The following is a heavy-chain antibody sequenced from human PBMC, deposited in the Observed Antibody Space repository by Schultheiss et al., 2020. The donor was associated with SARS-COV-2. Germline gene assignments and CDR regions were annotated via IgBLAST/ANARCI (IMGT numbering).Heavy chain of an antibody. CDR3: ARYVGPAATYNWFDP. J-gene: IGHJ5*02. CDR1: GGSISSSSYY. CDR2: ISYSGST. Sequence: SQTLSLTCTVSGGSISSSSYYWSWIRQPPGKGLEWIGYISYSGSTNYNPSLKSRVTISVDTSKNQFSLQLNSVTPEDTAVYYCARYVGPAATYNWFDPWGQGTLVTVSS. D-gene: IGHD2-2*01. V-gene: IGHV4-61*05.